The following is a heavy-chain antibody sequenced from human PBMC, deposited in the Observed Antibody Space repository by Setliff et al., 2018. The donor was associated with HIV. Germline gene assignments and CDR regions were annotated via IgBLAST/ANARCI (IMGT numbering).Heavy chain of an antibody. CDR3: ARDLRGYFDY. J-gene: IGHJ4*02. CDR2: INWNGGST. D-gene: IGHD4-17*01. Sequence: GGSLRLSCAASGFTFDDFGMSWVRQGPGKGLEWVSSINWNGGSTGYADSVKGRFTISRDNAKNSLYLQMNSLRAEDTALYYCARDLRGYFDYWGQGTLVTVSS. V-gene: IGHV3-20*04. CDR1: GFTFDDFG.